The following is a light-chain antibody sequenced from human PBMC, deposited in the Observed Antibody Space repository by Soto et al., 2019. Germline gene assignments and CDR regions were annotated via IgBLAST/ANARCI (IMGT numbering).Light chain of an antibody. CDR2: SNN. J-gene: IGLJ2*01. V-gene: IGLV1-44*01. CDR3: AAWDDSLNGVV. CDR1: RSNIGSNT. Sequence: QSVLTQPPSASGTPGQRVTISCSGSRSNIGSNTVNWYQQLPGTAPKLLIYSNNQRPSGVPDRFSGSKSGTSASLAISGLQSEDEAYYYWAAWDDSLNGVVFGGGTKLTVL.